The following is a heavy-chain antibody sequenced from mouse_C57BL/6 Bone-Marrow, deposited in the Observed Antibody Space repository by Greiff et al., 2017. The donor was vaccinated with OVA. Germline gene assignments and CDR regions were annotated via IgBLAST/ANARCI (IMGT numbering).Heavy chain of an antibody. Sequence: VKLQEPGTELVKPGASVKLSCKASGYTFTSYWMHWVKQRPGQGLEWIGNINPSNGGTNYNEKFKSKATLTVDKSSSTAYMQLSSLTSEDSAVYYCASTTVVAPMDYWGQGTSVTVSS. V-gene: IGHV1-53*01. CDR3: ASTTVVAPMDY. CDR1: GYTFTSYW. D-gene: IGHD1-1*01. J-gene: IGHJ4*01. CDR2: INPSNGGT.